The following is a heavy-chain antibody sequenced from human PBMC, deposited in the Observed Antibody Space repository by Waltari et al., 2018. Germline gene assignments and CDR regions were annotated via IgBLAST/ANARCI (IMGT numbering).Heavy chain of an antibody. D-gene: IGHD6-13*01. J-gene: IGHJ3*02. CDR2: ISSSGSNT. CDR1: GFTFRSYE. V-gene: IGHV3-48*03. CDR3: AREGRYSSNWPADAFDI. Sequence: EVQLVESGGGLVQPGGSLKLSCAASGFTFRSYEMNWVRQAPGKGLEWVSYISSSGSNTYYADSVQGRFTISRDNAKNSLYLQMNSLRVEDTAVYYCAREGRYSSNWPADAFDIWGQGTMVTVSS.